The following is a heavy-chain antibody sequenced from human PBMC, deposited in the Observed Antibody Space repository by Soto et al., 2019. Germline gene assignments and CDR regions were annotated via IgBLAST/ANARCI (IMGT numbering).Heavy chain of an antibody. Sequence: ASVKVSCKASGYSFSDYPIHWVRQAPGRGLEWLGRINPKSGGTSTAQKFQGWVTMTTDTSISTASMELTRLTSDDTAIYYCARGDSTDCSNGVCSFFYNHDLDVWGQGTTVTVSS. D-gene: IGHD2-8*01. CDR1: GYSFSDYP. V-gene: IGHV1-2*04. J-gene: IGHJ6*02. CDR3: ARGDSTDCSNGVCSFFYNHDLDV. CDR2: INPKSGGT.